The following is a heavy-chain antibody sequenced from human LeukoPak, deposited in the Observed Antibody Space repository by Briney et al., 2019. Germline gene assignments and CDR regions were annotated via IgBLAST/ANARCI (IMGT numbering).Heavy chain of an antibody. CDR2: IYHSGST. CDR3: AGLPIGIVPLGWFDP. J-gene: IGHJ5*02. Sequence: SGTLSLTCAVSGGSISSSNWWSWVRQPPGKGLEWIGEIYHSGSTNYNPSLKSRVTISVDKSKNQFSLKLSSVTAADTAVYYCAGLPIGIVPLGWFDPWGQGTLVTVSS. V-gene: IGHV4-4*02. CDR1: GGSISSSNW. D-gene: IGHD2-2*01.